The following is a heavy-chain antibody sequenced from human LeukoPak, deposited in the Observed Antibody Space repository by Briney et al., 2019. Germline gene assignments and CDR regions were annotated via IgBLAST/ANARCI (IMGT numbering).Heavy chain of an antibody. CDR1: GGSFSGYY. J-gene: IGHJ3*02. Sequence: SETLSLTCAVYGGSFSGYYWSWIRQPPGKGLEWIGYIYYSGSTNYNPSLKSRVTISVDTSKNQFSLKLSSVTAADTAVYYCARGAVVFDAFDIWGQGTMVTVSS. D-gene: IGHD4-23*01. CDR2: IYYSGST. V-gene: IGHV4-59*01. CDR3: ARGAVVFDAFDI.